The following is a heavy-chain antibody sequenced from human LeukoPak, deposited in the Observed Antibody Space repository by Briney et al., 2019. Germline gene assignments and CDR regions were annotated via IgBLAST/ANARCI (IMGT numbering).Heavy chain of an antibody. CDR1: GYTFTSYD. Sequence: GASVKVSCKASGYTFTSYDFNWVRQATGQRPEWMGWMSPNSGDTGYAQKFQDRVTMTRNTSISTAYMELSSLRSDDTAVYYCARDKYQYGSGSYDYWGQGTLVTVSS. CDR3: ARDKYQYGSGSYDY. CDR2: MSPNSGDT. D-gene: IGHD3-10*01. V-gene: IGHV1-8*01. J-gene: IGHJ4*02.